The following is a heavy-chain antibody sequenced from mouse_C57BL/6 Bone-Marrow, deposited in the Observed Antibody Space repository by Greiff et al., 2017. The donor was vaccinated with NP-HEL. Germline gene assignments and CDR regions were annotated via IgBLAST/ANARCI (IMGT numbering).Heavy chain of an antibody. J-gene: IGHJ2*01. Sequence: QVQLKESGPGLVQPSQSLSITCTVSGFSLTSYGVHWVRQSPGKGLEWLGVIWRGGSTDYYAAFISRRSISTDNSKSTVFFKMNSLQADDTAIYYCARMSPEAFDYWGQGTTLTVSS. V-gene: IGHV2-2*01. CDR3: ARMSPEAFDY. CDR1: GFSLTSYG. D-gene: IGHD6-2*01. CDR2: IWRGGST.